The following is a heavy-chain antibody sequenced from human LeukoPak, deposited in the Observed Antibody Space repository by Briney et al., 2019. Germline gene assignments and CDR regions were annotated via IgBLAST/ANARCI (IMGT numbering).Heavy chain of an antibody. CDR1: GYTFNTYG. J-gene: IGHJ3*02. Sequence: ASVKVSCKASGYTFNTYGITWARQAPGQGLEWMGWISAYNGNTNYAQKLQGRVTMTTDTSRSTAYMELRSLRSDDTAVYYCARVVDACDIWGQGTMVTVSS. CDR3: ARVVDACDI. CDR2: ISAYNGNT. V-gene: IGHV1-18*01.